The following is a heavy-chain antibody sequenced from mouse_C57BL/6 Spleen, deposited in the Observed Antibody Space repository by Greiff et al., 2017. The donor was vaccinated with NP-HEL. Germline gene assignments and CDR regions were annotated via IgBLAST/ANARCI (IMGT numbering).Heavy chain of an antibody. CDR2: IWRGGST. CDR3: AKGGYYYGSPWYFDV. V-gene: IGHV2-5*01. CDR1: GFSLTSYG. J-gene: IGHJ1*03. D-gene: IGHD1-1*01. Sequence: QVQLQQSGPGLVQPSQSLSITCTVSGFSLTSYGVHWVRQSPGKGLEWLGVIWRGGSTDYNAAFMSRLSITKDNSKSQVFFKMNSLQADDTAIYYCAKGGYYYGSPWYFDVWGTGTTVTVSS.